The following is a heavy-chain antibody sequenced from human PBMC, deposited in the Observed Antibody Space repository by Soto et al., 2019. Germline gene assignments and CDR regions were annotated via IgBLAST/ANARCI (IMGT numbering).Heavy chain of an antibody. J-gene: IGHJ6*02. CDR1: GFTFDDYA. CDR3: GRVATLGGWGGMGV. D-gene: IGHD2-15*01. CDR2: ISWNSGTI. V-gene: IGHV3-9*01. Sequence: EVQLVESGGGLVQPGRSLRLSCAASGFTFDDYAMHWVRQAPGKGLEWVSGISWNSGTIGYAASVKGRFTISRDTAKRSLCLRLDSVRAEVAAVYCCGRVATLGGWGGMGVWGQGNTVSVSS.